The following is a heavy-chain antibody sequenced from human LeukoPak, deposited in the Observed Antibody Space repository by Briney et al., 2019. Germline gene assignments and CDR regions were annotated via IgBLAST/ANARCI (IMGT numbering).Heavy chain of an antibody. Sequence: GGSLRLSCAVSGFTFSSYSMNWVRQAPGKGLEWVSSISSSSSYIYSADSVKGRLTISRDNAKSSLYLQMNSLRAEDTAVYYCARSCYSVTTCGDYWGQGTLVTVSS. D-gene: IGHD5/OR15-5a*01. CDR1: GFTFSSYS. V-gene: IGHV3-21*01. CDR2: ISSSSSYI. J-gene: IGHJ4*02. CDR3: ARSCYSVTTCGDY.